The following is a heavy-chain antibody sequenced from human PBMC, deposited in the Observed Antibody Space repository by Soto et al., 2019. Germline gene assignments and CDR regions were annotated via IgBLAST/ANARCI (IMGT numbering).Heavy chain of an antibody. J-gene: IGHJ6*02. CDR3: ARKGRFLEWLSYYYYGMDV. CDR2: INPNSGNT. V-gene: IGHV1-8*01. Sequence: ASVKVSCKASVYTFTSYDINWVRQATGQALEWMGWINPNSGNTDYAQKFQGRVTMTRNASISTAYMELSSLRSEDTAVYYCARKGRFLEWLSYYYYGMDVWGQGTTVTVSS. CDR1: VYTFTSYD. D-gene: IGHD3-3*01.